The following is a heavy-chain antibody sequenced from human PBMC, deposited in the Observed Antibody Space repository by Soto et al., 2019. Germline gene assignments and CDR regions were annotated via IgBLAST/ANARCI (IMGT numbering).Heavy chain of an antibody. J-gene: IGHJ6*02. CDR2: ISYDGSNK. Sequence: QVQLVESGGGVVQPGRSLRLSCAASGFTFSSYAMHWVRQAPGKGLEWVAVISYDGSNKYYADSVKGRFTISRDNSKNXLXXQMNRLRAGDTAVYYCARDLRVWSGYNYYYCGMDVWGQGTTVTVSS. D-gene: IGHD3-3*01. V-gene: IGHV3-30-3*01. CDR1: GFTFSSYA. CDR3: ARDLRVWSGYNYYYCGMDV.